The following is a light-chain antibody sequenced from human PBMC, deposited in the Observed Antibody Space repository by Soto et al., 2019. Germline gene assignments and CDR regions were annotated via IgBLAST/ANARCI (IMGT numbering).Light chain of an antibody. CDR3: QQYQSLPVT. V-gene: IGKV1-33*01. CDR1: QDISKY. CDR2: EAS. Sequence: DIQMTQSPSSLSASVGDRITITCQASQDISKYLIWYQQTPGKAPKFLIYEASNLERGVPSRFSGSGSGTDFTFTIKSLQPEDIATYYCQQYQSLPVTFGPGTKLDIK. J-gene: IGKJ3*01.